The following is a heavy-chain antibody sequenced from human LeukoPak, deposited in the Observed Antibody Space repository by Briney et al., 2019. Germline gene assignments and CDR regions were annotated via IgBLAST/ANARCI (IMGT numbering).Heavy chain of an antibody. CDR1: GFTFSSYS. D-gene: IGHD3-10*02. V-gene: IGHV3-21*01. Sequence: GGSLRLSCAASGFTFSSYSMNWVRQAPGKGLEWVSSISSSSSYIYYGDSVKGRFTISRDNAKNSLYLQMNSLRAEDTAVYYCAELGITMIGGVWGKGTTVTISS. J-gene: IGHJ6*04. CDR2: ISSSSSYI. CDR3: AELGITMIGGV.